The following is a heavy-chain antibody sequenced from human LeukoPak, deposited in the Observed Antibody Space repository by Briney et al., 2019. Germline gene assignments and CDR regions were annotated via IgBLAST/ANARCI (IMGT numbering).Heavy chain of an antibody. CDR2: IYYSGST. J-gene: IGHJ4*02. D-gene: IGHD1-26*01. CDR3: ARLVVGATTDYFDY. Sequence: PSETLSLTCSVSGGSINNYYLSWIRQPPGKGLEWIGYIYYSGSTNYNPSLKSRVTISVDTSKNQFSLKLSSVTAADTAVYYCARLVVGATTDYFDYWGQGTLVTVSS. CDR1: GGSINNYY. V-gene: IGHV4-59*08.